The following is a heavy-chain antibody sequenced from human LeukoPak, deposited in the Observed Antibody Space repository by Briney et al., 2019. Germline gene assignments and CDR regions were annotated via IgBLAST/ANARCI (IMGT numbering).Heavy chain of an antibody. J-gene: IGHJ4*02. Sequence: SETLSLTCTVSGGSISSYYWSWIRQPPGKGLEWIGYIYYGGSTNYNPSLKSRVTISVDTSKNQFSLKLSSVTAADTAVYYCARSPTLPPPDYYFDYWGQGTLVTVSS. CDR2: IYYGGST. V-gene: IGHV4-59*01. CDR3: ARSPTLPPPDYYFDY. CDR1: GGSISSYY.